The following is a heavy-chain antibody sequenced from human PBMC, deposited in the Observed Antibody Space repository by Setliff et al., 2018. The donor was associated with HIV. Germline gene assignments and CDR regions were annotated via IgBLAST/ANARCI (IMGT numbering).Heavy chain of an antibody. J-gene: IGHJ6*03. Sequence: SCAASGFTFSSYAIHCVRQAPGRGLEWAAVISFDGKSKYYADSVRGRFTISRDDSKNTLYLQMNSLRAEDTAMYYCARDKAVNSWSGYYTPTYMDVWGKGTMVTVSS. D-gene: IGHD3-3*01. V-gene: IGHV3-30*04. CDR1: GFTFSSYA. CDR2: ISFDGKSK. CDR3: ARDKAVNSWSGYYTPTYMDV.